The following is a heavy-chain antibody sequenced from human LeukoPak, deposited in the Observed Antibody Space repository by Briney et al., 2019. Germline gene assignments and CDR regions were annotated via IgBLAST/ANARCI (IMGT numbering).Heavy chain of an antibody. CDR2: ISAYNGNT. CDR1: GYTFTSYG. V-gene: IGHV1-18*01. CDR3: ARENGYGGNPDYYYYMDV. D-gene: IGHD4-23*01. J-gene: IGHJ6*03. Sequence: VASVKVSCKASGYTFTSYGISWVRQAPGQGLEWMGWISAYNGNTNYAQKLQGRVTMTTDTSTSTAYMELRSLRSDDTAVYYCARENGYGGNPDYYYYMDVWGKGTTVTVSS.